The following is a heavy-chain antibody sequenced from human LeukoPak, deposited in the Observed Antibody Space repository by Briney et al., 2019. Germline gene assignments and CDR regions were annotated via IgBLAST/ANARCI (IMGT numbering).Heavy chain of an antibody. CDR2: ISYDGNNK. CDR3: ARDWTAARPSYGFDY. V-gene: IGHV3-30*03. Sequence: GGSLRLSCAASGFTFSSYGMHWVRQAPGKGLEWVAIISYDGNNKYYADSVKGRFTISRDNSKNTLYLQMNSLRAEDTAVYYCARDWTAARPSYGFDYWGQGTLVTVSS. CDR1: GFTFSSYG. D-gene: IGHD6-6*01. J-gene: IGHJ4*02.